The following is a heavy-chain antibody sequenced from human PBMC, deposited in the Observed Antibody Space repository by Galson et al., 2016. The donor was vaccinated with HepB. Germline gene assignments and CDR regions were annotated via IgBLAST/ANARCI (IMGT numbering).Heavy chain of an antibody. Sequence: SLRLSCAASGFVFSSYTMTWVRQAPGRGLEWVSSISATGDDIQYADSVKGRFTISRDNSQNSLYLQMNNVGEEDTATYHCARELNSWLTNGGGPGGLTPWGQGAPVTVSS. D-gene: IGHD2-8*01. CDR2: ISATGDDI. CDR1: GFVFSSYT. J-gene: IGHJ4*02. CDR3: ARELNSWLTNGGGPGGLTP. V-gene: IGHV3-21*01.